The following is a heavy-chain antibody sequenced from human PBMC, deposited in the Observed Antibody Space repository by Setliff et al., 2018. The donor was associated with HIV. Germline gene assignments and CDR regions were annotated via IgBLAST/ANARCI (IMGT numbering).Heavy chain of an antibody. D-gene: IGHD6-19*01. V-gene: IGHV3-30*04. CDR2: ISYDGKKK. CDR1: GFTFRNYK. CDR3: AKADTSGWYPHFQF. Sequence: PGESLKISCAASGFTFRNYKFNWVRQAPGRGLEWAAVISYDGKKKLYADSVKGRFTISRDNSKSTMYLQVDSLTAEDTAVYYCAKADTSGWYPHFQFWGRGTLVTVSS. J-gene: IGHJ4*02.